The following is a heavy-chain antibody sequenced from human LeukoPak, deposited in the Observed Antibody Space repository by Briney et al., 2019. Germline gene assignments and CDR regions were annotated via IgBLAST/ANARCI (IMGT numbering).Heavy chain of an antibody. D-gene: IGHD6-19*01. J-gene: IGHJ4*02. Sequence: ASVKVSCKASGYTFTGYYMHWVRQAPGQGLEWMGWISAYNGNTNYAQKLQGRVTMTTDTSTSTAYMELRSLRSDDAAVYYCAYPGIAVADTQYWGQGTLVTVSS. CDR3: AYPGIAVADTQY. CDR2: ISAYNGNT. V-gene: IGHV1-18*04. CDR1: GYTFTGYY.